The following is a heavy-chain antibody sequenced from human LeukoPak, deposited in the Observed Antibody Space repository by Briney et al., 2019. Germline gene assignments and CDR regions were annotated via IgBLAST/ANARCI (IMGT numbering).Heavy chain of an antibody. CDR1: GGSFSGYY. V-gene: IGHV4-34*01. Sequence: PSETLSLTCAVYGGSFSGYYWSWIRQPPGKGLEWIGEINHSGSTNYNPSLKSRVTISVDTSKNQFSLKLSSVTAADTAVYYYASRITMVRGVITSSYCYGMDVWAKGPRSPSP. D-gene: IGHD3-10*01. CDR2: INHSGST. J-gene: IGHJ6*02. CDR3: ASRITMVRGVITSSYCYGMDV.